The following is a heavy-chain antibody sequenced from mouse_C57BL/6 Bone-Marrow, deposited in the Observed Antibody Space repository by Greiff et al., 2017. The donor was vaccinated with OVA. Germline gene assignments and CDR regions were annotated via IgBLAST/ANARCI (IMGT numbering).Heavy chain of an antibody. CDR2: ISYDGSN. CDR3: ARDQYYGSSPPWFAY. Sequence: EVKLQESGPGLVKPSQSLSLTCSVTGYSITSGYYWNWIRQFPGNKLEWMGYISYDGSNNYNPSLKNRISITRDTSKNQFFLKLNSGTTEDTATYYCARDQYYGSSPPWFAYWGQGTLVTVSA. D-gene: IGHD1-1*01. J-gene: IGHJ3*01. V-gene: IGHV3-6*01. CDR1: GYSITSGYY.